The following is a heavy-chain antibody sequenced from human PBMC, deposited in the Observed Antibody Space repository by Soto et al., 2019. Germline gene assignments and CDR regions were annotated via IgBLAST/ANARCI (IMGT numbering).Heavy chain of an antibody. CDR2: IYYSRTT. V-gene: IGHV4-30-4*01. Sequence: QVQLQESGPGLVKPSQTLSLTCTVSGGSITSGDYYWSWVRQTPGKGLEFLGYIYYSRTTYSIPSLKSRLTISDDPSKNQFSLKLISVTAADTAVYYCAKDVVVGATTGLGDYYYYYGMDVWGQGTTVTVSS. J-gene: IGHJ6*02. D-gene: IGHD1-26*01. CDR3: AKDVVVGATTGLGDYYYYYGMDV. CDR1: GGSITSGDYY.